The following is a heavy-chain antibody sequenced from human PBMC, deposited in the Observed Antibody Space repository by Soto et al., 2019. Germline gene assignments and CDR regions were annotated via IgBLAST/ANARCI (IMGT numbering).Heavy chain of an antibody. CDR3: AKGGPRAGPETPHYGSGSPSAEYFQH. CDR1: GFTFDDYA. V-gene: IGHV3-9*01. Sequence: PGGSLRLSCAASGFTFDDYAMHWVRQAPGKGLEWVSGISWNSGSIGYADSVKGRFTISRDNAKNSLYLQMNSLRAEDTALYYCAKGGPRAGPETPHYGSGSPSAEYFQHWGQGTLVTVSS. CDR2: ISWNSGSI. D-gene: IGHD3-10*01. J-gene: IGHJ1*01.